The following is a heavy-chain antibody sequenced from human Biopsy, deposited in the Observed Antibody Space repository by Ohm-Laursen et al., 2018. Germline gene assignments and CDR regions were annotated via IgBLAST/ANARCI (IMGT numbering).Heavy chain of an antibody. J-gene: IGHJ4*02. CDR3: ALQSVAQMKNFDY. Sequence: SSVKVSCKASGFTFTGYYIHWVRQAPGQGLEWMGWISPKSGGTNYAQKFQGNITMTKNTSMSTAYMEMSRLRSDDTAVYYCALQSVAQMKNFDYWGQGTLVTVSS. CDR2: ISPKSGGT. D-gene: IGHD6-19*01. V-gene: IGHV1-2*02. CDR1: GFTFTGYY.